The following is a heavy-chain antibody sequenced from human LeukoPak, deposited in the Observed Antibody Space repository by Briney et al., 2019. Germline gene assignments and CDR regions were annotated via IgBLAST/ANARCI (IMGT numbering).Heavy chain of an antibody. J-gene: IGHJ1*01. CDR2: IYPGDSDT. D-gene: IGHD2-21*02. Sequence: GESLKISCKGSGYSFTSYWIGWVRQLPGKGLGWMGIIYPGDSDTRYSPSFQGQVTISADKSISTAYLQWSSLKASDTAMYYCARTYGGGDCYSVAAEYFQHWGQGTLVTVSS. CDR3: ARTYGGGDCYSVAAEYFQH. CDR1: GYSFTSYW. V-gene: IGHV5-51*01.